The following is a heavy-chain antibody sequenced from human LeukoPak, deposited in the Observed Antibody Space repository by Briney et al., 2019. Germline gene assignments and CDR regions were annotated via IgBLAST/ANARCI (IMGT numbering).Heavy chain of an antibody. Sequence: ASVKVSCKASGYTFSNYYIHWVRQAPGQGLEWMGWINPNSGGTNYAQKFQGRVTMTRDTSISTAYMELSRLRSDDTAVYYCTRDYNSSSWYPHDWFDPWGQGTLVTVSS. CDR1: GYTFSNYY. J-gene: IGHJ5*02. CDR3: TRDYNSSSWYPHDWFDP. V-gene: IGHV1-2*02. CDR2: INPNSGGT. D-gene: IGHD6-13*01.